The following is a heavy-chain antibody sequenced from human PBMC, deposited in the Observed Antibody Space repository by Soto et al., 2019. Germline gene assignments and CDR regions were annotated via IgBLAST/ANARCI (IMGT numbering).Heavy chain of an antibody. CDR1: GFTFSSYA. CDR3: AKVGLRSSTSCSD. V-gene: IGHV3-30-3*01. J-gene: IGHJ4*02. Sequence: QVQLVESGGGVVQPGRSLRLSCAASGFTFSSYAMHWVRQAPGKGLEWVAVISYDGSNKYYADSVKGRFTISRDNSKNTLYLQMNSLRAEDTAVYYCAKVGLRSSTSCSDWGQGTLVTVSS. CDR2: ISYDGSNK. D-gene: IGHD2-2*01.